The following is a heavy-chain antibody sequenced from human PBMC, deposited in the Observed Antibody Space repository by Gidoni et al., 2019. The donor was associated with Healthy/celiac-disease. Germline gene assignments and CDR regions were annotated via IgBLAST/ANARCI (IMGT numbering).Heavy chain of an antibody. J-gene: IGHJ4*02. CDR3: ARAKGRGQRSYNFDY. CDR2: IYYSGST. V-gene: IGHV4-59*01. Sequence: QVQLQESGPGLVKPSETLSLTCTVSGAALSSDYWSWIRQPPGKGLEWIGYIYYSGSTNYNPSLKSRVTISVDTSKNQCSLKLSSVTAADTAVYYCARAKGRGQRSYNFDYWGQGTLVTVSS. CDR1: GAALSSDY. D-gene: IGHD4-4*01.